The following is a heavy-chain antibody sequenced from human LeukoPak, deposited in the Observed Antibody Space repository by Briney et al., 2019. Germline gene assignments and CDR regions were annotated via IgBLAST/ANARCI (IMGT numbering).Heavy chain of an antibody. CDR3: ARGRRVRYFDWFGYYYYGMDV. Sequence: SEALSLTCAVYGGSFSGYYWSWIRQPPGKGLEWIGEINHSGSTNYNPSLKSRVTISVDTSKNQFSLKLSSVTAADTAVYYCARGRRVRYFDWFGYYYYGMDVWGQGTTVTVSS. CDR1: GGSFSGYY. J-gene: IGHJ6*02. V-gene: IGHV4-34*01. CDR2: INHSGST. D-gene: IGHD3-9*01.